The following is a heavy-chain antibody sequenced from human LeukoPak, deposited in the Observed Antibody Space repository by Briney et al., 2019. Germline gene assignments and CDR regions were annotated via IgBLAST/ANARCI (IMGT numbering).Heavy chain of an antibody. CDR2: ISSSSSYI. Sequence: GGSLRLSCAASGFTFSSYSMNWVRQAPGKGLEWVSSISSSSSYIYYADSVKGRFTISRDNAKNSLYLQMNSLRAEDTAVYYCARASTVTTWGYYYYGMDVWGQGTTVTVSS. J-gene: IGHJ6*02. CDR3: ARASTVTTWGYYYYGMDV. V-gene: IGHV3-21*01. D-gene: IGHD4-17*01. CDR1: GFTFSSYS.